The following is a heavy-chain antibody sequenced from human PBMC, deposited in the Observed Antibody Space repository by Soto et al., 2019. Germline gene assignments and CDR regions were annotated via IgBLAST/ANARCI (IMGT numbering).Heavy chain of an antibody. CDR3: GRVTGGHDSGGNYMDV. Sequence: QVQLVQSGPEVKKPGSSVKVSCKTSGGTLSSYSISWVRQAPGQGLEWVGRIITFVGKANVAQQFQGRVTITADRSTDTTYMELRRPTSDDTAVYYCGRVTGGHDSGGNYMDVWGTRTTVTVSS. D-gene: IGHD5-12*01. J-gene: IGHJ6*03. CDR1: GGTLSSYS. V-gene: IGHV1-69*08. CDR2: IITFVGKA.